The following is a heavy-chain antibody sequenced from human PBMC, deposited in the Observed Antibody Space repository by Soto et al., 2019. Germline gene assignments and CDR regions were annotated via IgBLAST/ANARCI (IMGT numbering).Heavy chain of an antibody. D-gene: IGHD3-3*01. V-gene: IGHV4-31*03. J-gene: IGHJ6*03. CDR1: GGSISSGGYY. CDR3: ARGPPRTDFWSGYSLYAPIYYYYYYMDV. CDR2: IYYSGST. Sequence: SETLSLTCTVSGGSISSGGYYWSWIRQHPGKGLEWIGYIYYSGSTYYNPSLKSRVTISVDTSKNQFSLKLSSVTAADTAVYYCARGPPRTDFWSGYSLYAPIYYYYYYMDVWGKGTTVTVSS.